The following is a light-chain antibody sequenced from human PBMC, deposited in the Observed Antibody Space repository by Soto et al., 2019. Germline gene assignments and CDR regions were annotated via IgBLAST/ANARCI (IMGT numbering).Light chain of an antibody. Sequence: QSVLTQPPSASGTPGQRATISCSGSSSNIGSNTVNWYQQLPGTAPKLLIYSNNQRSSGVPDRFSGSQSGTSASLAISGLQSEDGADYYCAAWDDSLNGVVFGGGTKLTVL. CDR3: AAWDDSLNGVV. CDR1: SSNIGSNT. J-gene: IGLJ2*01. V-gene: IGLV1-44*01. CDR2: SNN.